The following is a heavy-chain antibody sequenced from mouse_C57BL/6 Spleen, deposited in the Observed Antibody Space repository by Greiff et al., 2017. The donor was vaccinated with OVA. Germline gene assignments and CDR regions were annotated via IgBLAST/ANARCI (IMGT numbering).Heavy chain of an antibody. D-gene: IGHD1-1*01. CDR1: GYTFTDYN. V-gene: IGHV1-22*01. CDR2: INPNNGGT. CDR3: ARHYGSSYVGYFDV. J-gene: IGHJ1*03. Sequence: EVQLQQSGPELVKPGASVKMSCKASGYTFTDYNMHWVKQSHGKSLEWIGYINPNNGGTSYNQKFKGKATLTVNKSSSTAYMELRSLTSEDSAVYYGARHYGSSYVGYFDVWGTGTTVTVSS.